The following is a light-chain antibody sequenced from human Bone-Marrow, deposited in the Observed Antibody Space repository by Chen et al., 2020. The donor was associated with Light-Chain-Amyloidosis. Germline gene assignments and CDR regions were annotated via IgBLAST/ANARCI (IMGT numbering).Light chain of an antibody. J-gene: IGKJ2*01. V-gene: IGKV1-5*01. CDR3: RQYNAFSMYT. CDR1: QNIRKW. Sequence: DIQMTQSPSSLSASVGDRVTITCRASQNIRKWVAWYQQKPGKAPNLLIYDASNLESGVPSRFSGSGSGTEFTLTISSLQPDDFASYYCRQYNAFSMYTFGQGTKLEIK. CDR2: DAS.